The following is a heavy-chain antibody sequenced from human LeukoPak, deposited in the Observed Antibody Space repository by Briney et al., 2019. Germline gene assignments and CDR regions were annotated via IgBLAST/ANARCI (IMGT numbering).Heavy chain of an antibody. V-gene: IGHV1-2*02. CDR1: GYTFTGYY. D-gene: IGHD6-25*01. CDR2: INPNSGVT. J-gene: IGHJ4*02. CDR3: ARVLFYSSGNKSNRVDY. Sequence: ASVKVSCKASGYTFTGYYIHWVRQAPGQGLEWMGWINPNSGVTNYAQKFQGRVTMTRDTSISTAYMELSRLRSDDTAVYYCARVLFYSSGNKSNRVDYWGQGTLVTVSS.